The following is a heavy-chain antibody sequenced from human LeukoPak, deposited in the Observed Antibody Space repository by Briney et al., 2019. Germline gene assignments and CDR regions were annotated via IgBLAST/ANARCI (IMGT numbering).Heavy chain of an antibody. V-gene: IGHV4-31*03. J-gene: IGHJ5*02. CDR2: IYYSGST. CDR3: ARETSSGYWGRVWFDP. D-gene: IGHD3-22*01. CDR1: GGSISSGGYY. Sequence: PSQTLSLTCTVSGGSISSGGYYWSWIRQHPGKGLEWIGYIYYSGSTYYNPSLKSRVTISVDTSKNQFSLKLSSVTAADTAVYYCARETSSGYWGRVWFDPWGQGTLVTVSS.